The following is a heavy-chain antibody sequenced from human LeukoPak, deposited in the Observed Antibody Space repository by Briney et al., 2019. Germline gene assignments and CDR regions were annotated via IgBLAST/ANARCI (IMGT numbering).Heavy chain of an antibody. CDR2: INHSGST. V-gene: IGHV4-34*01. CDR1: GGSFSGYY. D-gene: IGHD3-10*01. Sequence: SETLSLTCAVYGGSFSGYYWNWIRQPPGKGLEWIGEINHSGSTNYNPSLKSRVTISLDTSKNQFSLKLSSVTAADTAVYYCARAGKSITKVRGVGPYFDYWGQGTLVTVSS. CDR3: ARAGKSITKVRGVGPYFDY. J-gene: IGHJ4*02.